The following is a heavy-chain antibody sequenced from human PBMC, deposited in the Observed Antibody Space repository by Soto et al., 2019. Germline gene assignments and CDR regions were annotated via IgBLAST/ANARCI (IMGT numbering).Heavy chain of an antibody. Sequence: VASVKVSCKASGYTFTSYGISWVRQAPGQGLEWMGWISAYNGNTNYAQKLQGRVTMTTDTSTSTAYMELRSLRSDDTAVYYCARDLSAGGSYFLDASDIWGQGTMVTVSS. CDR2: ISAYNGNT. J-gene: IGHJ3*02. CDR1: GYTFTSYG. V-gene: IGHV1-18*04. CDR3: ARDLSAGGSYFLDASDI. D-gene: IGHD1-26*01.